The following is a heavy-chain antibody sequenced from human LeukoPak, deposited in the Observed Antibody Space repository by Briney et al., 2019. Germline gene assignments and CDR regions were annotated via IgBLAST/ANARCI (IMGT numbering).Heavy chain of an antibody. CDR3: ARIRDGYNDAYDI. J-gene: IGHJ3*02. D-gene: IGHD5-24*01. CDR1: GYTFTSYD. CDR2: VNPNSGNT. V-gene: IGHV1-8*01. Sequence: ASVKVSCKASGYTFTSYDINWVRQATGQGLEWMGWVNPNSGNTGHAQKFQGRVTMTSNTSISTVYMELSSLRSEDTAIYYCARIRDGYNDAYDIWGQGTVVTVPS.